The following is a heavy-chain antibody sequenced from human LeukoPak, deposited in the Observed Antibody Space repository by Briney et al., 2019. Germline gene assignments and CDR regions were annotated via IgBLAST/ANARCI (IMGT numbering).Heavy chain of an antibody. CDR2: INPNSGGT. V-gene: IGHV1-2*02. D-gene: IGHD2-15*01. CDR3: ARAGLGYCSGSSCLPLDY. Sequence: GASVKVSCKASGYTFTGYYMHWVRQGPGQGLEWMGWINPNSGGTNYAQKFQGRVTMTRDTSISTAYMELSRLRSDDTAVYYCARAGLGYCSGSSCLPLDYWGQGTLVTVSS. CDR1: GYTFTGYY. J-gene: IGHJ4*02.